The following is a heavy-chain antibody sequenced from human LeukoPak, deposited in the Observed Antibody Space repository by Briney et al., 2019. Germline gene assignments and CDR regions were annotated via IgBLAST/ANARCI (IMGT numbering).Heavy chain of an antibody. V-gene: IGHV4-4*09. D-gene: IGHD1-1*01. J-gene: IGHJ6*03. CDR3: ARHGRRTGTGTVYYYYYYMDV. CDR1: GGSISSYY. CDR2: IYTSGST. Sequence: SETLSLTCTVSGGSISSYYWSWIRQPPGKGLEWLGYIYTSGSTNYNPSLKSRVTISVDTSKNQFSLKLSSVTAADTAVYYCARHGRRTGTGTVYYYYYYMDVWGKGTTVTVSS.